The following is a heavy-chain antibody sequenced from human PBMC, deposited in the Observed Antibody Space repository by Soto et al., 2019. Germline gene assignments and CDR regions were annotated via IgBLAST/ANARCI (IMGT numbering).Heavy chain of an antibody. J-gene: IGHJ4*02. CDR1: GFTFSSYW. CDR3: ATVANWNFDN. V-gene: IGHV3-7*01. Sequence: GGSLRLSCAASGFTFSSYWMSWVRQAPGKGLEWVANVKQDGSEKYYVASVRGQFTISRDNARNSLYLQMDSLRAEDTAIYFCATVANWNFDNWGQGTPVTVSS. CDR2: VKQDGSEK. D-gene: IGHD3-3*01.